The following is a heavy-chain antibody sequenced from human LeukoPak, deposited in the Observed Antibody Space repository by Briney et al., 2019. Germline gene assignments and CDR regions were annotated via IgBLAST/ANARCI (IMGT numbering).Heavy chain of an antibody. CDR1: GGSISSGSYY. J-gene: IGHJ5*02. V-gene: IGHV4-39*01. D-gene: IGHD3-10*01. Sequence: PSETLSLTCTVSGGSISSGSYYWSWIRQPPGKGLEWIGEINHSGSTNYNPSLKSRVTISVDTSKNQFSLKLSSVTAADTAVYYCARQPVWFGELLGWFDPWGQGTLVTVSS. CDR2: INHSGST. CDR3: ARQPVWFGELLGWFDP.